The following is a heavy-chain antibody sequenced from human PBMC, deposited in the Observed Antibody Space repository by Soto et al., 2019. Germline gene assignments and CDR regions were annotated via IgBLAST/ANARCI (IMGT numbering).Heavy chain of an antibody. CDR3: ATSPLLPGAP. D-gene: IGHD3-22*01. Sequence: EVQLVESGGGLIQPGGSLRLSCAASGFTFSSNDMNWVRQAPGKGLEWVSLIYSGGSTYYADSVKGPFAISRDNSKNTLYLQMSSLRAEDTAVYYCATSPLLPGAPWGQGTMVTVSS. CDR2: IYSGGST. J-gene: IGHJ3*01. V-gene: IGHV3-53*01. CDR1: GFTFSSND.